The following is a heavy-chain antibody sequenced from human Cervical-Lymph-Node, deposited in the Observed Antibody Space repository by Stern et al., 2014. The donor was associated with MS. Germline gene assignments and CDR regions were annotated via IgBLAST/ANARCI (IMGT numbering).Heavy chain of an antibody. J-gene: IGHJ4*02. CDR2: ISLSGGST. Sequence: EVQLVESGGGLVQPGGSLRLSCAASGFTFSDYAMSWVRQAPGKGLEWVSSISLSGGSTFYADSVQGRFTISRDKSKNTLYLQMNSLRAEDTAVYYCAKDRELVVVTFDSWGQGTLVTVSS. D-gene: IGHD2-15*01. CDR1: GFTFSDYA. V-gene: IGHV3-23*04. CDR3: AKDRELVVVTFDS.